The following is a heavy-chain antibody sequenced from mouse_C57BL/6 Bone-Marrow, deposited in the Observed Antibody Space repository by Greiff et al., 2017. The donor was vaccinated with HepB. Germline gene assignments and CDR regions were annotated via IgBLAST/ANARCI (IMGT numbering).Heavy chain of an antibody. V-gene: IGHV1-63*01. D-gene: IGHD1-1*02. CDR1: GYTFTNYW. J-gene: IGHJ4*01. CDR2: IYPGGGYT. Sequence: QVQLQLSGAELVRPGTSVKMSCKASGYTFTNYWIGWAKQRPGHGLEWIGDIYPGGGYTNYNEKFKGKATLTADKSSSTAYMQFSSLTSEDSAIYYCARVGYGAMDYWGQGTSVTVSS. CDR3: ARVGYGAMDY.